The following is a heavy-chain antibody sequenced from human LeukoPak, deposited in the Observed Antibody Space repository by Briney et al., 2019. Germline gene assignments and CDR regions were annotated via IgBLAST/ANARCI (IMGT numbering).Heavy chain of an antibody. Sequence: GGSLRLSCAASGFTFSDYYMSWIRQSPGKGLEWVSYITYSGTTIYYADSVKGRFTISRDTAKSSLYLQMNSLRAEDTAVYYWARGTAAGGSDAFDIWGQGTMVTVSS. CDR2: ITYSGTTI. CDR1: GFTFSDYY. CDR3: ARGTAAGGSDAFDI. D-gene: IGHD2-21*02. J-gene: IGHJ3*02. V-gene: IGHV3-11*04.